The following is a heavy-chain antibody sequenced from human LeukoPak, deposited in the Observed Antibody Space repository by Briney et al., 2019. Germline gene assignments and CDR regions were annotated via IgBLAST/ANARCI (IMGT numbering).Heavy chain of an antibody. V-gene: IGHV3-30*01. CDR3: ARFKVGSNTTQKNAFDI. D-gene: IGHD1-26*01. Sequence: QPGGSLRLSCAASGFTFSNYTMHWVRLAPGKGLEWVAVISFDATKEYFAKSVKGRFTISRDNSKSTLFLQMDSLRVEDTALYFCARFKVGSNTTQKNAFDIWGRGTVVTVSS. J-gene: IGHJ3*02. CDR2: ISFDATKE. CDR1: GFTFSNYT.